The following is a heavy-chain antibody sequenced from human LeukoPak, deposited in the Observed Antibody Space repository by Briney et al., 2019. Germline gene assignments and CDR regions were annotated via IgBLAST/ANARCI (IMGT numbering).Heavy chain of an antibody. CDR3: AKWDLQAEYFQH. CDR2: ISGSGGST. Sequence: SGGSLRLSCAASGFTFSSYAMSWVRQAPGKGLELVSAISGSGGSTYYAASVEGRFTISRDNSKNTLYLQMNSLRAEDTAVYYCAKWDLQAEYFQHWGQGTLVTVSS. D-gene: IGHD1-26*01. CDR1: GFTFSSYA. J-gene: IGHJ1*01. V-gene: IGHV3-23*01.